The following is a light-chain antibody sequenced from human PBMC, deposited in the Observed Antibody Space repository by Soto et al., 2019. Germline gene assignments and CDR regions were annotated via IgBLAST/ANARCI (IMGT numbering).Light chain of an antibody. CDR3: QLDDYWPKT. CDR1: QSVISN. J-gene: IGKJ1*01. Sequence: ELELTQSPSTLSASAGDVATLSFSASQSVISNLACYQQKPGQAPRLLIYGASTSATGIPAMFSGSLSVTEFTLTISIQQAEDFAVYCCQLDDYWPKTFGQGTKVDIK. V-gene: IGKV3-15*01. CDR2: GAS.